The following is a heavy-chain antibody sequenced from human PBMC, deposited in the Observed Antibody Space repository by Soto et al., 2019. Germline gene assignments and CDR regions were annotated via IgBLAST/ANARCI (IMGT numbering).Heavy chain of an antibody. J-gene: IGHJ4*02. Sequence: PSETLSLICVVSGGSISSGGYSWSWIRQPPGKGLEWIGYIYHSGSTYYNPSLKSRVTISVDRSKNQFSLKLSSVTAADTAVYYCASGLVTTLHYWGQGTLLTVSS. CDR3: ASGLVTTLHY. V-gene: IGHV4-30-2*01. D-gene: IGHD4-17*01. CDR2: IYHSGST. CDR1: GGSISSGGYS.